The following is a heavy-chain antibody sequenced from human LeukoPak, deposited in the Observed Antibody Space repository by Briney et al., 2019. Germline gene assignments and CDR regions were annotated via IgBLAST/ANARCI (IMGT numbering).Heavy chain of an antibody. V-gene: IGHV4-4*07. CDR1: GGSISGYY. J-gene: IGHJ5*02. D-gene: IGHD6-13*01. CDR2: IYTSGST. CDR3: ASESGGGQQLGFDP. Sequence: PSETLSLTCTVSGGSISGYYWSWIRQPAGKGLEWIGRIYTSGSTNYNPSLKSRVTMSVDTSKNQFSLKLSSVTAADTAVYYCASESGGGQQLGFDPWGQGTLVTVSS.